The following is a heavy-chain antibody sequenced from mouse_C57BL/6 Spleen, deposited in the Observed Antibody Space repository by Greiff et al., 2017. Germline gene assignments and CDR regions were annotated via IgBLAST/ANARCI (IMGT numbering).Heavy chain of an antibody. J-gene: IGHJ1*03. CDR2: IYPGDGDT. CDR1: GYAFSSSW. CDR3: ARGGNRGYFDV. Sequence: VQGVESGPELVKPGASVKISCKASGYAFSSSWMNWVKQRPGKGLECIGRIYPGDGDTNYNGKFKGKATLTADKSSSTAYMQLSSLTSEDSAVYFCARGGNRGYFDVWGTGTTVTVSS. D-gene: IGHD6-1*01. V-gene: IGHV1-82*01.